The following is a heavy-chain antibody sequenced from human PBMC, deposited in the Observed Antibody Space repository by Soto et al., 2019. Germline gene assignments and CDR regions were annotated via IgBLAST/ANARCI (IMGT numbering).Heavy chain of an antibody. Sequence: PGGSLRLSCAASGFTFSSYLMSWVRQAPGKGLEWVANIKQDGSEKYYVDSVKGRFTISRDNAKNSLYLQMNSLRAEDTAVYYCARVGATTPLYYFDYWGQGTLVTVSS. CDR2: IKQDGSEK. CDR3: ARVGATTPLYYFDY. V-gene: IGHV3-7*05. J-gene: IGHJ4*02. D-gene: IGHD1-26*01. CDR1: GFTFSSYL.